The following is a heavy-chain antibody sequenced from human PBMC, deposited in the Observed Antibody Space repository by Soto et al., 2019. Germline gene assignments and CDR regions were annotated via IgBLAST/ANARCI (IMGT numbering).Heavy chain of an antibody. V-gene: IGHV3-21*01. D-gene: IGHD3-22*01. CDR2: ISSSSSYI. CDR3: ARDPPDYYDSSGPPIDFDY. Sequence: EVQLVESGGGLVKPGGSLRLSCAASGFTFSSYSMNWVRQAPGKGLEWVSSISSSSSYIYYADSVKGRFTISRDNAKNSLYLQMNSLRAEDTAVYYCARDPPDYYDSSGPPIDFDYWGQGTLVTVSS. J-gene: IGHJ4*02. CDR1: GFTFSSYS.